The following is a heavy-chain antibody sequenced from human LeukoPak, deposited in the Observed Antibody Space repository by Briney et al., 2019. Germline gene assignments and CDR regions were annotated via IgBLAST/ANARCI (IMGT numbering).Heavy chain of an antibody. D-gene: IGHD3-22*01. CDR3: ASRGHYYDSSGPGVGY. J-gene: IGHJ4*02. CDR1: GGSISSSSYY. CDR2: IYYSGST. V-gene: IGHV4-39*01. Sequence: SETLSLTCTVSGGSISSSSYYWGWIRQPPGKGLEWMGSIYYSGSTYYNPSLKSRVTISVDTSKNQFSLKLSSVTAADTAVYYCASRGHYYDSSGPGVGYWGQGTLVTVSS.